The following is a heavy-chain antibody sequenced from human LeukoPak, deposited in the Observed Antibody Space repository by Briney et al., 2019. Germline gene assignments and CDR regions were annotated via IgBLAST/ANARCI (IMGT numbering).Heavy chain of an antibody. CDR2: IYHSGST. Sequence: SETLSLTGAVSGGSISSSNWWSWVRRPPGKGLDWIGEIYHSGSTNYNPSLKSRVTISVDTSKNQFSLKLSSVTAADTAVYHCARLSGYYYSPIDYWGQGTLVTVSS. V-gene: IGHV4-4*02. CDR3: ARLSGYYYSPIDY. J-gene: IGHJ4*02. CDR1: GGSISSSNW. D-gene: IGHD3-22*01.